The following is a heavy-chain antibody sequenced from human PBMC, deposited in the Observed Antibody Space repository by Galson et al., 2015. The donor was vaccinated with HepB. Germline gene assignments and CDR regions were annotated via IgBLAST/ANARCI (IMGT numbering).Heavy chain of an antibody. D-gene: IGHD3-9*01. Sequence: SLRLSCAASGFTFSSYAMHWVRQVPGKGLEWVAVISYDGSNKYYADSVKGRFTISRDNSKNTLYLQMNSLRAEDTAVYYCARGSYDILTGYPDYYYYGMDVWGQGTTVTVSS. CDR2: ISYDGSNK. V-gene: IGHV3-30*04. CDR1: GFTFSSYA. J-gene: IGHJ6*02. CDR3: ARGSYDILTGYPDYYYYGMDV.